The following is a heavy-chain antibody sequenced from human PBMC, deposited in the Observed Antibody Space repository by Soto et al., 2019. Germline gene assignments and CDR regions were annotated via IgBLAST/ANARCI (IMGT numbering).Heavy chain of an antibody. D-gene: IGHD3-22*01. CDR3: VKLMFDHHSSGFSRDY. Sequence: QVQLVESGGGVVQPGGSLKLSCAGSGFNFNNYGMYWVRQAPGKGLEWVAFISFQGTNDYYAEAVKGRFTISKDYSKNTLVLQMNSLRADDTAMYYSVKLMFDHHSSGFSRDYCGQGTLVTVS. V-gene: IGHV3-30*18. CDR1: GFNFNNYG. CDR2: ISFQGTND. J-gene: IGHJ4*02.